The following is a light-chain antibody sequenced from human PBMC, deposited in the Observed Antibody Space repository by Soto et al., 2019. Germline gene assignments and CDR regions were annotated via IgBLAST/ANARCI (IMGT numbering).Light chain of an antibody. V-gene: IGKV1-39*01. CDR2: AAS. CDR3: QQSYSTPLT. J-gene: IGKJ4*01. CDR1: QSISSY. Sequence: DIQMTQSPSYLSASVGDRVTITCRASQSISSYLNWYQQKPGKAPKLLMYAASSLRSGVPSRFSGSGSGTDFTLTIISLQPEDFATYYCQQSYSTPLTFGGGTKVEIK.